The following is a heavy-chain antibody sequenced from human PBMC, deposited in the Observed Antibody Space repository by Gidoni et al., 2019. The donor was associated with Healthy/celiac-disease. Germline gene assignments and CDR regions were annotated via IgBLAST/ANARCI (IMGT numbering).Heavy chain of an antibody. V-gene: IGHV1-18*01. D-gene: IGHD2-2*01. CDR2: ISAYNGNT. J-gene: IGHJ4*02. Sequence: QGQLVQSGAEGKKPGASVKVSCKASGYTFTSYGISWVRQAPGQWLEWMGWISAYNGNTNYAHKLQGRVTMTTATSTSTAYMELRSLRSDDTAVYYCARDLPGYCSSTSCEPFDYWGQGTLVTVSS. CDR3: ARDLPGYCSSTSCEPFDY. CDR1: GYTFTSYG.